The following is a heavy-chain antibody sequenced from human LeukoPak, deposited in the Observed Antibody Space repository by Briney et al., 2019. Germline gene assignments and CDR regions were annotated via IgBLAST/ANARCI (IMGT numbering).Heavy chain of an antibody. CDR2: ISSSGSTI. V-gene: IGHV3-48*04. J-gene: IGHJ3*02. D-gene: IGHD1-14*01. CDR3: ARESQPGNAFDI. Sequence: GGSLRLSCAASGFTFSSYSMNWVRQAPGKGLEWVSYISSSGSTIYYADSVKGRFTISRDNAKNSLYLQMNSLRAEDTAVYYCARESQPGNAFDIWGQGTMVTVSS. CDR1: GFTFSSYS.